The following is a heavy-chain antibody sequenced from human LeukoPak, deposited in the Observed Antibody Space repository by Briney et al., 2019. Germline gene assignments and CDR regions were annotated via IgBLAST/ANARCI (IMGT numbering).Heavy chain of an antibody. D-gene: IGHD6-13*01. J-gene: IGHJ6*03. CDR3: ARVRRAAGTRMSYYYMDV. Sequence: SQTVSLTCTVSGGSISSGSYYWSWIRQPAGKGLEWIGRIYTSGSTNYNPSLKSRVTISVDTSKNQFSLKLSSVTAADTAVYYCARVRRAAGTRMSYYYMDVWGKGTTVTVSS. V-gene: IGHV4-61*02. CDR2: IYTSGST. CDR1: GGSISSGSYY.